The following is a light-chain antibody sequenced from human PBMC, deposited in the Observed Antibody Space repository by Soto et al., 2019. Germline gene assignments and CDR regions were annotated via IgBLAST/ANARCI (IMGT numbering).Light chain of an antibody. V-gene: IGKV3-11*01. CDR2: DAS. CDR1: QSVSSY. CDR3: QQRSNWPPLT. J-gene: IGKJ4*01. Sequence: EIVLTQSPATLSLSPGERATLSCRASQSVSSYLAWYQQKPGQAPRLLIYDASNRATGIPARFSGSGSGTDFTLTSSSLEPEDCAVYCCQQRSNWPPLTFGGGTKVEI.